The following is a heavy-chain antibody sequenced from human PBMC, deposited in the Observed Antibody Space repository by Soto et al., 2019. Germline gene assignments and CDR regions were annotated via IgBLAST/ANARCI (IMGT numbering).Heavy chain of an antibody. V-gene: IGHV4-59*12. J-gene: IGHJ4*02. CDR3: ASGHDAYKVRY. D-gene: IGHD1-1*01. CDR1: GGSISSYC. Sequence: SETLSLTCTVAGGSISSYCWSWIRQPPGKGLEWIGYIYYSGNTYYNPSLKSRVTISVDTSENQFSLKLTSVTAADTAVYFCASGHDAYKVRYWGQGTLVTVSS. CDR2: IYYSGNT.